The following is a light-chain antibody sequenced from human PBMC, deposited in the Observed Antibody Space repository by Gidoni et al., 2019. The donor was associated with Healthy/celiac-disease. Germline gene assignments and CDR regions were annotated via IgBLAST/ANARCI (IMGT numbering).Light chain of an antibody. CDR2: RNN. CDR3: AAWDDSLSVWV. Sequence: QSVLTQPPSASGTPGQRLTISCSGSSSNIGSNYVYWYQQLPGTAPKLLIYRNNQRPSGVPDRFSGSKSGTSASLAISGLRSEDEADYYCAAWDDSLSVWVFGGGTKLTVL. V-gene: IGLV1-47*01. CDR1: SSNIGSNY. J-gene: IGLJ3*02.